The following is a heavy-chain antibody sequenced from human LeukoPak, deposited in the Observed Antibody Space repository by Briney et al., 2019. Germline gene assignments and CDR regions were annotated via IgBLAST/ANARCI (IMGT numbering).Heavy chain of an antibody. CDR3: ARDGSRNTGMVYFDY. D-gene: IGHD5-18*01. CDR1: GYTITDYY. Sequence: GASVKVSCKASGYTITDYYIHWVRQAPGQGLERMGWINLNSGGTNFAQNFQGWVTMTRDTSISTAYMELSRLRSDDTAVYYCARDGSRNTGMVYFDYWGQGTLVTVSS. V-gene: IGHV1-2*04. CDR2: INLNSGGT. J-gene: IGHJ4*02.